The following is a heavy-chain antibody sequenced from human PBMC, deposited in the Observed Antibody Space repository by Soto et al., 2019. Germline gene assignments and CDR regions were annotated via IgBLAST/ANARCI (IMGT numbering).Heavy chain of an antibody. D-gene: IGHD3-10*01. CDR1: GGTFSSYA. CDR2: IIPIFGTA. Sequence: QVQLVQSGAEVKKPGSSVKVSCKASGGTFSSYAISWVRQAPGQGLEWMGGIIPIFGTANYAQKFQGRVTITADDSTRTADMELRRLRSEDAAVYYCARGGDRSRYGMDVWGQGTTVTVSS. J-gene: IGHJ6*02. V-gene: IGHV1-69*12. CDR3: ARGGDRSRYGMDV.